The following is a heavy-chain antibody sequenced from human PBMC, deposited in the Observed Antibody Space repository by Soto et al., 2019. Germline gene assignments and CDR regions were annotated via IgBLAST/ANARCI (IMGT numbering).Heavy chain of an antibody. J-gene: IGHJ4*02. CDR2: IHYLGST. D-gene: IGHD1-26*01. Sequence: SETLSLTCAVSGYSISSGYYWGWIRQPPGKGLEWIASIHYLGSTYQNPSLKRRVNISVDTSRNQFSLKFSSVTAADTAVYYCARVLGGSFYYFDSWGQGTLVTVSS. CDR3: ARVLGGSFYYFDS. V-gene: IGHV4-38-2*01. CDR1: GYSISSGYY.